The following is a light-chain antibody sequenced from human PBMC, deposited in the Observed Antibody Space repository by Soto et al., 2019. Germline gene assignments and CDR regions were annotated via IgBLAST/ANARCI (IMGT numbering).Light chain of an antibody. CDR1: QSISSY. J-gene: IGKJ4*01. Sequence: DIQMTQSPSSLSASVGDRVTITCRASQSISSYLNWYQPKQGKAPKLLIYAASSLQSGVPARFSGSDSGTDFTLTISSLQPEDFETYYRQQSSSTPLTFGGGTKVEIK. CDR2: AAS. V-gene: IGKV1-39*01. CDR3: QQSSSTPLT.